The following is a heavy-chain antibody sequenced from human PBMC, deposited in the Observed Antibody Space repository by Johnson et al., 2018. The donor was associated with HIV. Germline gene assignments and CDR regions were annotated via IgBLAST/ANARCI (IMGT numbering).Heavy chain of an antibody. J-gene: IGHJ3*02. Sequence: VQLVESGGGVVQPGWSLRLSCAASGFTFSNYAMHWVRQAPGKGLEWVAVISYDGNNKYYADSLKGRFTISRDNSKNTLYLQMNSLRAEDTAVYYCARDFGLFLGKDDAFDIWGQGTMVTVSS. CDR2: ISYDGNNK. CDR3: ARDFGLFLGKDDAFDI. CDR1: GFTFSNYA. D-gene: IGHD7-27*01. V-gene: IGHV3-30*04.